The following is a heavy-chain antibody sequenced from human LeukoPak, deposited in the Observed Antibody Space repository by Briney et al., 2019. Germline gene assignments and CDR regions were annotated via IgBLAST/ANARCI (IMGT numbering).Heavy chain of an antibody. CDR1: GDSISSSSYY. V-gene: IGHV4-39*07. CDR2: IYTSGST. D-gene: IGHD5-24*01. CDR3: ARDYPKRDRYYYYYYYMDV. Sequence: SETLSLTCTVSGDSISSSSYYWGWIRQPPGKGLEWIGSIYTSGSTNYNPSLKSRVTMSVDTSKNQFSLKLSSVTAADTAVYYCARDYPKRDRYYYYYYYMDVWGKGTTVTISS. J-gene: IGHJ6*03.